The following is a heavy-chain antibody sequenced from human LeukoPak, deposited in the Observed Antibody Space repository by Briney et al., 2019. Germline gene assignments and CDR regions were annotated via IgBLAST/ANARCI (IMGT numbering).Heavy chain of an antibody. CDR2: ISNSGGNT. CDR3: AKGLRGNGGFDY. CDR1: GFTFSTYT. Sequence: GGSLRLSCAASGFTFSTYTMNWVRRAPGKGLEWVSTISNSGGNTYYADSVKGRFTISRDNSKNTLYLQMNSLRAEDTAIYYCAKGLRGNGGFDYWGQGTLVTVSS. D-gene: IGHD3-16*01. J-gene: IGHJ4*02. V-gene: IGHV3-23*01.